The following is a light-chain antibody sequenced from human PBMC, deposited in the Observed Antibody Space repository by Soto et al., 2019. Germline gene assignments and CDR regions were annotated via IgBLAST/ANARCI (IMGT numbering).Light chain of an antibody. Sequence: QSVLTQPPSASGTPGQRVTISCSGSSSNIGSNTVNWYQQLPGTAPKLPIYSNNQRPSGVPDRFSGSKSGTSASLAISGLQSEDEADYYCAAWDDSLIGVVFGGGTKLTVL. V-gene: IGLV1-44*01. CDR1: SSNIGSNT. CDR2: SNN. CDR3: AAWDDSLIGVV. J-gene: IGLJ3*02.